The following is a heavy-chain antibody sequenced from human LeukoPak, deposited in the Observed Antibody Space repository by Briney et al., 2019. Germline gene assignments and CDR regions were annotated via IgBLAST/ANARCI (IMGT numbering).Heavy chain of an antibody. CDR1: GGSISSSSYY. V-gene: IGHV4-39*01. J-gene: IGHJ4*02. D-gene: IGHD3-9*01. CDR3: ARGRRYFDWLFHSPREYFDY. CDR2: IYYSGST. Sequence: SETLSLTCTVSGGSISSSSYYWGWIRQPPGKGLEWIGRIYYSGSTYYNPSLKSRVTISVDTSKNQFSLQLSSVTAADTAVYYCARGRRYFDWLFHSPREYFDYWGQGTLVTVSS.